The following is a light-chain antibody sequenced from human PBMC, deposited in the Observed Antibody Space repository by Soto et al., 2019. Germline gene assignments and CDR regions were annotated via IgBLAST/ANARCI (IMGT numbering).Light chain of an antibody. V-gene: IGKV4-1*01. Sequence: DIVMTQSPDSLAVSLGERATINCKSSQSVLYNSNNKNYLAWYQQKPGQPPKLLIYWASTRQSGVPDRFSGSGSGTDFTLTISSLQAEDVAVYYCQQYYSRPRDFGQGTRLEIK. CDR3: QQYYSRPRD. CDR2: WAS. CDR1: QSVLYNSNNKNY. J-gene: IGKJ5*01.